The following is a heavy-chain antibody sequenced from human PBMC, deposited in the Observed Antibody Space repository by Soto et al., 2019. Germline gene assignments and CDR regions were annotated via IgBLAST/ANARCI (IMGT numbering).Heavy chain of an antibody. Sequence: LRLSCSASGFSISAYAMHWVRQAPGKGPEYVSAISSNGGTTYYADSVKGRFTISRDNSKNTLYLQMSSLRAEDTAVYYCVKPRGYNDFWSGYVFDYWGQGALITVSS. CDR1: GFSISAYA. CDR3: VKPRGYNDFWSGYVFDY. V-gene: IGHV3-64D*06. J-gene: IGHJ4*02. CDR2: ISSNGGTT. D-gene: IGHD3-3*01.